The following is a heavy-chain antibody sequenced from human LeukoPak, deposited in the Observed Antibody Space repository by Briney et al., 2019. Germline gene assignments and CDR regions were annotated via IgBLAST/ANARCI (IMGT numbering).Heavy chain of an antibody. CDR2: IWYDGSNK. CDR1: GFTFSSYG. Sequence: PGRSLRLSCAASGFTFSSYGMHWVRQAPAKGLEGVAVIWYDGSNKYYADSVKGRFTISRDNSKNTLYLQMNSLRAEDTAVYYCARTYYDSREDYYYYYMDVWGKGTTVTVSS. D-gene: IGHD3-22*01. CDR3: ARTYYDSREDYYYYYMDV. V-gene: IGHV3-33*01. J-gene: IGHJ6*03.